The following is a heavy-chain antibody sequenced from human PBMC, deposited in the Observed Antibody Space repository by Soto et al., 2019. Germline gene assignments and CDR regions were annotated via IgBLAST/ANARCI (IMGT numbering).Heavy chain of an antibody. Sequence: QVQLVESGGGVVQPGRSLRLSCAASGFTFSRYAMHWVRQAPGKGLEWVAVISYDGSNKYYADSVKGRFTISRDNSKNTLYLQMNSLRAEDTAVYYCARDRVYSSSWVDYWGQGTLVTVSS. V-gene: IGHV3-30-3*01. J-gene: IGHJ4*02. CDR1: GFTFSRYA. D-gene: IGHD6-13*01. CDR3: ARDRVYSSSWVDY. CDR2: ISYDGSNK.